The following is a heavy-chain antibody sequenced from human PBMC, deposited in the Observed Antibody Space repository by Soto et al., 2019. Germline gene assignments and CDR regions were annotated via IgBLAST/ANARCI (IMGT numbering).Heavy chain of an antibody. J-gene: IGHJ2*01. CDR2: INAGNGNT. CDR1: GYTFTSYA. Sequence: GASVKVSCKASGYTFTSYAMHWVRQAPGQRLEWMGWINAGNGNTKYSQKFQGRVTITRDTSASTAYMELSSLRSEDTAVYYCAWAGMVRGVIIRWCFDLWGRGTLVTVSS. D-gene: IGHD3-10*01. V-gene: IGHV1-3*01. CDR3: AWAGMVRGVIIRWCFDL.